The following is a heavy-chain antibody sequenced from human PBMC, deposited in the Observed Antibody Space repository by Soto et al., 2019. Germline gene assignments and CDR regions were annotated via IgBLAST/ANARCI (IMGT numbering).Heavy chain of an antibody. CDR1: GFTFSSYA. CDR2: ISRGGSEK. Sequence: PGVFLSLSCTASGFTFSSYAMSWLRQAPGKGLEWVANISRGGSEKYYADSVKGRFTISRDNAKNSLYLQMNSLRAEDTAVYYCARDRAMVPSRAFDCRGHGTMVTVSS. V-gene: IGHV3-7*01. D-gene: IGHD5-18*01. J-gene: IGHJ3*01. CDR3: ARDRAMVPSRAFDC.